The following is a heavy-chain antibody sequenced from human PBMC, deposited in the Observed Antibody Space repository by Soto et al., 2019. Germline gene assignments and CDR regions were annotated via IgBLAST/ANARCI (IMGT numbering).Heavy chain of an antibody. J-gene: IGHJ3*02. CDR1: GFTFSSYS. CDR2: ISSSSSYI. CDR3: ARDHSGYDGSYAFDI. V-gene: IGHV3-21*04. D-gene: IGHD5-12*01. Sequence: GGSLRLSCAASGFTFSSYSMNWVRQAPGKGLEWVSSISSSSSYIYYADSVKGRFTISRDNSKNTLYLQMNSLRAEDTAVYYCARDHSGYDGSYAFDIWGQGTMVTVSS.